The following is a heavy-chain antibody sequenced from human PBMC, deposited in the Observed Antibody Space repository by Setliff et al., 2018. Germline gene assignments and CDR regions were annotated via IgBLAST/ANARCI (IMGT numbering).Heavy chain of an antibody. CDR2: IYYSGST. J-gene: IGHJ4*02. D-gene: IGHD3-3*01. V-gene: IGHV4-59*12. Sequence: SETLSLTCTVSGGSISPYYWSWIRQSPGKGLEWIGSIYYSGSTYYNPSLKSRVTISVDTSKNQFSLKLSSVTAADTAVYYCARRETYYNFWSGYYAYWGQGTLVTVSS. CDR3: ARRETYYNFWSGYYAY. CDR1: GGSISPYY.